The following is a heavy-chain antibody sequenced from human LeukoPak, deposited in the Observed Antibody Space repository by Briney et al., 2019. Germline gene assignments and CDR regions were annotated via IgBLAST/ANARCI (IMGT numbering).Heavy chain of an antibody. CDR3: ARDDSSGSHDY. Sequence: GGSLRLSCVASGFTFSSYWMHWVRQAPGKGPVWVSRINNDGSSAIYADSVKGRFTISRDNAKNTLYLQMNSLRAEDTAVYYCARDDSSGSHDYWGQGTLVTVSS. CDR2: INNDGSSA. J-gene: IGHJ4*02. V-gene: IGHV3-74*01. CDR1: GFTFSSYW. D-gene: IGHD6-19*01.